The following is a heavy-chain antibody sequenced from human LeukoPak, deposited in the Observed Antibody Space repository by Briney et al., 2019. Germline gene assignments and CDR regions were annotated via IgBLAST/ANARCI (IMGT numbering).Heavy chain of an antibody. CDR1: GFTVSSNY. Sequence: TGGSLRLSCAASGFTVSSNYMSWVRQAPGKGLECVSVIYSDDSTYYAGSVKGRFTISRDNSKNTVYVQMHTLRAEDTAVYYCARLIAASPYYYMDVWGKGTTVTVSS. CDR3: ARLIAASPYYYMDV. J-gene: IGHJ6*03. D-gene: IGHD6-13*01. CDR2: IYSDDST. V-gene: IGHV3-53*01.